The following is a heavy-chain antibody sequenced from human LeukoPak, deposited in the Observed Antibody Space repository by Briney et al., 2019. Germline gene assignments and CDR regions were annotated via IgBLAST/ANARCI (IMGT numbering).Heavy chain of an antibody. V-gene: IGHV4-34*01. J-gene: IGHJ5*02. D-gene: IGHD3-22*01. CDR3: TRLRVGISMSP. Sequence: PSETLSLTCAVYGWSFSDYYWSWIRQPPGKGLEWIGEINGSGSTNYNPSLKSRVTISVDTSKNQISLKLSSVTAADPAVFYCTRLRVGISMSPGGEGTLVTVS. CDR2: INGSGST. CDR1: GWSFSDYY.